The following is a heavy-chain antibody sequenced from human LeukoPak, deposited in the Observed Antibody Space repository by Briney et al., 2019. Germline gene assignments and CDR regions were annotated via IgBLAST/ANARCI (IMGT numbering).Heavy chain of an antibody. CDR1: GGSISSGGYY. V-gene: IGHV4-31*03. D-gene: IGHD6-13*01. CDR2: IYYSGST. Sequence: SETLSLTCTVSGGSISSGGYYWSWIRQHPGKGLEWIGYIYYSGSTYSNPSLKSRVTISVDTSKNQFSLNLSSVTAADTAVYYCARESSSWYNLNYYYMDVWGKGTTVTVSS. J-gene: IGHJ6*03. CDR3: ARESSSWYNLNYYYMDV.